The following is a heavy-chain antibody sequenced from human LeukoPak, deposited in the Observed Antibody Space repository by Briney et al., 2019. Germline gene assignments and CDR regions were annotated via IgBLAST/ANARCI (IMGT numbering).Heavy chain of an antibody. D-gene: IGHD6-13*01. CDR3: ARGQYSSSWSRGFDY. CDR1: GFTFSSYS. Sequence: GGSLRLSCAASGFTFSSYSMNWVRQAPGKGLEWVSSISSSSSYIYYADSVKGRFTISRDNAKNSLYLQMNSLRAEDTAVYYCARGQYSSSWSRGFDYWGQGTLVTVSS. CDR2: ISSSSSYI. V-gene: IGHV3-21*01. J-gene: IGHJ4*02.